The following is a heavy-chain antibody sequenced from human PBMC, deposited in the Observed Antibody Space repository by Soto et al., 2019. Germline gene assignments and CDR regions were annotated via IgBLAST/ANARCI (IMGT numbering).Heavy chain of an antibody. CDR3: AKRTVGDH. J-gene: IGHJ4*02. D-gene: IGHD1-26*01. CDR2: ISDSGGNT. Sequence: EVQLLESGGGLVQPGGSLRLSCAASGFTFNSYAMSWVRQAPGKGLEWVSTISDSGGNTYYVDSVKGRFTISRDNSKNTLYLQMNRLRAEDTAVYYCAKRTVGDHWGQGTLVTVSS. V-gene: IGHV3-23*01. CDR1: GFTFNSYA.